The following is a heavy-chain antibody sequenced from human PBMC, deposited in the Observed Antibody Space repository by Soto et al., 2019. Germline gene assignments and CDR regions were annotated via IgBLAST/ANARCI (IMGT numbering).Heavy chain of an antibody. Sequence: QAHLVQSGPEVKKPGSSVKVSCKDSGGLFSSFAISWVRQAPGQGLEWLGGIIPVFGTTYYAEKFQDRLRITADESTNTAYMELSSLTSGDTAIYYCARGGGPYVWFNEFWGQGTLVTVSS. J-gene: IGHJ4*02. V-gene: IGHV1-69*01. CDR1: GGLFSSFA. CDR3: ARGGGPYVWFNEF. CDR2: IIPVFGTT. D-gene: IGHD3-16*01.